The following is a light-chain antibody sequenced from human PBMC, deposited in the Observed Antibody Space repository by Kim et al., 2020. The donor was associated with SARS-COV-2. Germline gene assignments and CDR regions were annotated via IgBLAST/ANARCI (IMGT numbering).Light chain of an antibody. V-gene: IGKV3-20*01. Sequence: EIVLTQSPGTLSLSPGERATLSCRASQSVYSSYLAWYQQKPGQAPRLLIYAASSRATGIPDRFSGSGSGTDFTLTISRLEPEDVAVYYWQQYGSSLTFGPGTKVDIK. J-gene: IGKJ3*01. CDR2: AAS. CDR1: QSVYSSY. CDR3: QQYGSSLT.